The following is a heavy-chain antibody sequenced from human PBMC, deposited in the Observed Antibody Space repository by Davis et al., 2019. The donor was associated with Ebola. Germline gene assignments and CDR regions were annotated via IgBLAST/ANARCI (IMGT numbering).Heavy chain of an antibody. CDR2: ISRSSSTI. V-gene: IGHV3-48*02. Sequence: GESLKISCAASGVTVSSNYMSWVRQAPGKGLEWVSYISRSSSTIYYAGSVKGRFTISRDNAKNSLYLQMNSLRDEDTAVYYCAREIAVAGTECDYWGQGTLVTVSS. D-gene: IGHD6-19*01. J-gene: IGHJ4*02. CDR3: AREIAVAGTECDY. CDR1: GVTVSSNY.